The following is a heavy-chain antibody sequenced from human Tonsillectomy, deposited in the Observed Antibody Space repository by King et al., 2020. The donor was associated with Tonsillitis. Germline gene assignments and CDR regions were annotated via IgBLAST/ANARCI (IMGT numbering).Heavy chain of an antibody. CDR3: ARDNGAAHIGLDI. CDR1: GFSVSNNY. J-gene: IGHJ3*02. CDR2: IYGGGST. V-gene: IGHV3-53*01. Sequence: VQLVESGGGLIQPGGSLRLSCAASGFSVSNNYIHWVRQAPGKGLEWVSVIYGGGSTSSADSVKGRFTISSDNSKNMVYLEMNSLRAVDTAVYYCARDNGAAHIGLDIWGQGTIVTVSS. D-gene: IGHD2-21*01.